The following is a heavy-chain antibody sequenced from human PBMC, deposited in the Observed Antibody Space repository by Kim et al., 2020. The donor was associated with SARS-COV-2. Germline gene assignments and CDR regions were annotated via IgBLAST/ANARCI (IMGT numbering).Heavy chain of an antibody. Sequence: GGSLRLSCAASGFTLSRSDMHWVRQATGKGLEWVSAIGTAGDTYYPGSVKGRFTISRENAKNSLYLQMNSLRAGDTAVYYCVRGRGYSYDYGYYGMDVWGQGTTVTVS. CDR1: GFTLSRSD. V-gene: IGHV3-13*01. J-gene: IGHJ6*02. CDR2: IGTAGDT. D-gene: IGHD5-18*01. CDR3: VRGRGYSYDYGYYGMDV.